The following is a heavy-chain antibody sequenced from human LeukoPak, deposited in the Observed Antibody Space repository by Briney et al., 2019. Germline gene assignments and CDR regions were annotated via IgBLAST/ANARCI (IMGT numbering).Heavy chain of an antibody. J-gene: IGHJ1*01. Sequence: PSETLSLTCTVSGGSISSYYWSWIRQPPGKGLEWIGYIYYSGSTNYNPSLKSRVTISVDTSTNQFSLKLSSVTAADTAVYYCARGYRDGYNYYYFQHWGQGTLVTVSS. CDR2: IYYSGST. CDR3: ARGYRDGYNYYYFQH. V-gene: IGHV4-59*01. CDR1: GGSISSYY. D-gene: IGHD5-24*01.